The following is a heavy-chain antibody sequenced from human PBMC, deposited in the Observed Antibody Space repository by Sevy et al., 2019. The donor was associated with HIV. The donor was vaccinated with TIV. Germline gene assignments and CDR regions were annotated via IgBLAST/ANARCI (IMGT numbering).Heavy chain of an antibody. V-gene: IGHV1-69*13. D-gene: IGHD6-13*01. CDR1: GRTFSNYA. Sequence: ASVKVSCKASGRTFSNYAISWVRQAPGQGLEWMGGIIPMFGTANYVQKFQGRVTITADESTSTAYMELSSLRSEDTAVHYCAKSISWYASFDSWGQGTLVTVSS. CDR2: IIPMFGTA. CDR3: AKSISWYASFDS. J-gene: IGHJ4*02.